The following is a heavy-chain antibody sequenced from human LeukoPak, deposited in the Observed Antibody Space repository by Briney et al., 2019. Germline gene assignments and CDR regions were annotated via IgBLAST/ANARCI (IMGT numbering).Heavy chain of an antibody. D-gene: IGHD6-13*01. CDR3: ARPATRTHSSSWYWRGGYFDY. Sequence: SETLSLTCTVSGYSISSGYYWGWIRQPPGKGLEWIGSIYHSGSTYYNPSLKSRVTISVDTSKNQFSLKLSSVTAADTAVYYCARPATRTHSSSWYWRGGYFDYWGQGTLVTVSS. V-gene: IGHV4-38-2*02. CDR2: IYHSGST. J-gene: IGHJ4*02. CDR1: GYSISSGYY.